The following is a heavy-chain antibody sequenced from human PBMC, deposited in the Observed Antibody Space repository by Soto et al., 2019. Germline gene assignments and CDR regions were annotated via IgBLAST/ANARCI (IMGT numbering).Heavy chain of an antibody. CDR2: IYWDDDE. CDR1: GFSLSTTAEG. V-gene: IGHV2-5*02. CDR3: AHGSCSSADCYPNPYLDY. Sequence: IFSKESGPTLVNPTQTLTLTCTFSGFSLSTTAEGVGWIRQPPGKALEWLALIYWDDDERYSPSLKSRLTITKDTSKNQVVLTMTNVDPVDTATYYCAHGSCSSADCYPNPYLDYWGQGILVTVSS. D-gene: IGHD2-2*01. J-gene: IGHJ4*02.